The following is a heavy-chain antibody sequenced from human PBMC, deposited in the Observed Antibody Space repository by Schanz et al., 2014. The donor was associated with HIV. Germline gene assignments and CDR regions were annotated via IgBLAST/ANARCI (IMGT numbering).Heavy chain of an antibody. CDR2: MNQDGSRK. V-gene: IGHV3-7*01. Sequence: EVQLLESGGGLEQPGRSLRLSCAASGFTFSSYWMTWVRQAPGKGLEMVANMNQDGSRKYYVDSVKGRFTISRDNAANSLFLQMNSLRAEDTAVYYCVHDDSDNDGFEMWGQGTMVTVSS. CDR3: VHDDSDNDGFEM. D-gene: IGHD3-22*01. J-gene: IGHJ3*02. CDR1: GFTFSSYW.